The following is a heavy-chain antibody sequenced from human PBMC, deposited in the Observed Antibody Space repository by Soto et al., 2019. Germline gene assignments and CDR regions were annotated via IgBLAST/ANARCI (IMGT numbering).Heavy chain of an antibody. J-gene: IGHJ5*02. CDR1: GGSISSGGYS. CDR2: IYHSGST. CDR3: ARDNYGSGSYGNWFDP. D-gene: IGHD3-10*01. Sequence: SETLSLTCAVSGGSISSGGYSWSWIRQPPGKGLEWIGYIYHSGSTYYNPSLKSRVTISVDRSKNQFSLKLSSVTAADTAVYYCARDNYGSGSYGNWFDPWGQGTLVTVSS. V-gene: IGHV4-30-2*01.